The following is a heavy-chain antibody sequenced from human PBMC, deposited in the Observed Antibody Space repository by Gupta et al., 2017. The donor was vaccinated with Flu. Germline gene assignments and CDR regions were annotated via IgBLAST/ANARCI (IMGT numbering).Heavy chain of an antibody. D-gene: IGHD3-22*01. CDR2: INHSGST. CDR3: ARDYDDSSGYYFGGY. CDR1: GGSFSGYY. V-gene: IGHV4-34*01. J-gene: IGHJ4*02. Sequence: QVQLQQWGAGLLKPSETLSLTCAVYGGSFSGYYWSWIRQPPGKGLEWIGEINHSGSTNYNPSRKSRVTISVDTSKNQVSLKLSSVTAADTAVYYCARDYDDSSGYYFGGYGGQGTLVTVSS.